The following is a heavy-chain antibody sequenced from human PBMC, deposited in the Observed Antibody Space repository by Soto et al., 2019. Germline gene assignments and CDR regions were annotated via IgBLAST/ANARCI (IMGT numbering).Heavy chain of an antibody. CDR2: VKRDESRK. J-gene: IGHJ3*02. Sequence: EVQLVESGGGLVRPGESLRLTCVDSGFSLSNYWMTWVRQVLGKGLEWVANVKRDESRKSYLDSVRGRFTVSRDNARNSLYLQMDSLRAEDTALYYCARDVSPGDSTLYLDAFDIWGQGTMVTVSS. V-gene: IGHV3-7*05. CDR3: ARDVSPGDSTLYLDAFDI. CDR1: GFSLSNYW. D-gene: IGHD5-18*01.